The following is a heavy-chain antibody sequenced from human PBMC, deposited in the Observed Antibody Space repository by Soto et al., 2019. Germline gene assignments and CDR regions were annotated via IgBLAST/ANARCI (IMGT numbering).Heavy chain of an antibody. V-gene: IGHV4-31*03. Sequence: SETLSLTCTVSGGSISSGGYYWSWIRQHPGKGLEWIGYIYYSGSTYYNPSLKSRVTISVDTSKNQFSLKLSSVTAADTAVYYCAGAMGGPAATRGFGAPLDYWGQGTLVTVSS. CDR1: GGSISSGGYY. J-gene: IGHJ4*02. CDR2: IYYSGST. CDR3: AGAMGGPAATRGFGAPLDY. D-gene: IGHD2-2*01.